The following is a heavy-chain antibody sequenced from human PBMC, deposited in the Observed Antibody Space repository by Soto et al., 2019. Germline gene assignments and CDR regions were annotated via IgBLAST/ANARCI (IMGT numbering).Heavy chain of an antibody. J-gene: IGHJ4*02. D-gene: IGHD3-22*01. CDR2: SRDKPNGCST. CDR3: VRATYFSDSSGYSRSFDY. V-gene: IGHV3-72*01. Sequence: GGSLRLSCAASGFTLNDHYIDWVRQAPGKGLEWVGRSRDKPNGCSTQYAASLKGRFTTSRDDSKNSLYLQMNSLKTEDTAVYYCVRATYFSDSSGYSRSFDYWGQGTLVIVS. CDR1: GFTLNDHY.